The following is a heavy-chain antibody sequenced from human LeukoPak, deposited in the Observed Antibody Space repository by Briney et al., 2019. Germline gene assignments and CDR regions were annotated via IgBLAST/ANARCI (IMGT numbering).Heavy chain of an antibody. D-gene: IGHD6-19*01. J-gene: IGHJ4*02. CDR2: IYYSGST. CDR3: ARGQWLATYFDY. V-gene: IGHV4-59*01. CDR1: GGSISSYY. Sequence: SETLSLTCTVSGGSISSYYWSWIRQPPGKGLEWIGYIYYSGSTNYNPSLKSRVTISVDTSKNQFSLKLSSVTAADTAVYYCARGQWLATYFDYWGQGTLVTVSS.